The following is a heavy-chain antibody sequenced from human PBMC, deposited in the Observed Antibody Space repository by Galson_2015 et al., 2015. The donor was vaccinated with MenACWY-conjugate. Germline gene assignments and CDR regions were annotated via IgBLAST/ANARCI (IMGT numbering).Heavy chain of an antibody. V-gene: IGHV3-74*01. D-gene: IGHD1-26*01. CDR1: GFTFSSHT. CDR3: ARLGGNYRTTSHFDY. J-gene: IGHJ4*02. Sequence: SLRLSCAASGFTFSSHTLNWVRQAPGKGLVWVSRINSDGRSTSYADSVKGRFTISRDNAKNTLYLQMNSLRAEDTAVYYCARLGGNYRTTSHFDYWGQGTLVTVSS. CDR2: INSDGRST.